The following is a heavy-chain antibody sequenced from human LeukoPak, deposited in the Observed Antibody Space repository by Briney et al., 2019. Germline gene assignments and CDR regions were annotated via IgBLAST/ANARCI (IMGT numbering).Heavy chain of an antibody. V-gene: IGHV3-64D*06. D-gene: IGHD6-19*01. Sequence: GGSLRLSCSASGFTFSIRSMHWVRQAPGKGLEYVSGSSASGGSTYYADSVKGRFIISRDNSKNTVYLQMSSLRPEDTAVYYCVTQISGWVYWGQGTLVTVSS. CDR3: VTQISGWVY. CDR1: GFTFSIRS. J-gene: IGHJ4*02. CDR2: SSASGGST.